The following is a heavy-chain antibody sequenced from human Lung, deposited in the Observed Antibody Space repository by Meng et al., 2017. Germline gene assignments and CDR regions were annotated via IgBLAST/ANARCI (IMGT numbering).Heavy chain of an antibody. CDR3: ARGRRNEPLFDY. Sequence: QVQLVQSGAEVKTPGSSGKVACKTSGGSFSTHTFSWVRQAPGQGLEWMGGLIAVFDKTKAAPRFQDRVTFTADESTSTAYMELSSLTFDDTAVYFCARGRRNEPLFDYWGQGTLVTVSS. CDR2: LIAVFDKT. J-gene: IGHJ4*02. D-gene: IGHD1-14*01. V-gene: IGHV1-69*13. CDR1: GGSFSTHT.